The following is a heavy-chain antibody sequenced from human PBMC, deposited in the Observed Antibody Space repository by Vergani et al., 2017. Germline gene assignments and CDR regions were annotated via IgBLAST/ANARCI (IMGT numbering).Heavy chain of an antibody. J-gene: IGHJ5*02. CDR3: ARQGVGDDFGSGYVYNWFAP. Sequence: EVQLVQSGAEVKKPGESLKISCKGSGYSFTSYWIGWVRQMPGKGLEWMGIIYPGDSDTRYSPSFQGQVTISADKSISTAYLQWSSLKASDTAMYYCARQGVGDDFGSGYVYNWFAPWGQGSLVTVSS. D-gene: IGHD3-3*01. CDR2: IYPGDSDT. CDR1: GYSFTSYW. V-gene: IGHV5-51*01.